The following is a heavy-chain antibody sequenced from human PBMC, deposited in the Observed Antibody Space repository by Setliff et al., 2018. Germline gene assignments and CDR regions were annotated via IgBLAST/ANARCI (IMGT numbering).Heavy chain of an antibody. CDR2: INGSGDTT. Sequence: GGSLRLSCAVSGFTFNSYVMSWVRQAPGKGLEWVSDINGSGDTTYYADSVKGRFTISRDNSKNTPYLQMSSLKAEDTAIYFCSKGFPPYDSSGYYYAYYYMDVWGKGTPVPVSS. CDR3: SKGFPPYDSSGYYYAYYYMDV. CDR1: GFTFNSYV. V-gene: IGHV3-23*01. D-gene: IGHD3-22*01. J-gene: IGHJ6*03.